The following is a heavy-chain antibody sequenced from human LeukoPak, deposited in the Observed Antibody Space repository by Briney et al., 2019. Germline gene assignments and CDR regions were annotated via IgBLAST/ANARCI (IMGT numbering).Heavy chain of an antibody. J-gene: IGHJ4*02. CDR3: AKDEAYDFWSGPQSY. CDR1: GFTFDDYA. D-gene: IGHD3-3*01. V-gene: IGHV3-9*01. Sequence: PGGSLRLSCAASGFTFDDYAMPWVRQAPGKGLEWVSSISWNSGSIGYADSVKGRFTISRDNAKNSLYLQMNSLRAEDTALYYCAKDEAYDFWSGPQSYWGQGTLVTVSS. CDR2: ISWNSGSI.